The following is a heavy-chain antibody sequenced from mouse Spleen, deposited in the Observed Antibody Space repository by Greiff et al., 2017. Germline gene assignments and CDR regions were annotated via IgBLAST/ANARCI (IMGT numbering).Heavy chain of an antibody. CDR2: ISSGGGNT. V-gene: IGHV5-9-3*01. CDR3: ARHGYYGGYYAMDY. Sequence: EVHLVESGGGLVKLGGSLKLSCAASGFTFSSYAMSWVRQTPEKRLEWVATISSGGGNTYYPDSVKGRFTISRDNAKNTLYLQMSSLKSEDTAMYYCARHGYYGGYYAMDYWGQGTSVTVSS. J-gene: IGHJ4*01. CDR1: GFTFSSYA. D-gene: IGHD1-1*01.